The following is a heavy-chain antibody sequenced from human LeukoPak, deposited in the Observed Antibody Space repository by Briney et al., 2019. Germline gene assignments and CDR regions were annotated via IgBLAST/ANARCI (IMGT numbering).Heavy chain of an antibody. J-gene: IGHJ3*02. D-gene: IGHD6-13*01. Sequence: SVKVSCKASGYTFTSYGISWVRQAPGQGLEWMGGIIPIFGTANYAQKFQGRVTITADKSTSTAYMELSSLRSEDTAVYYCAGSSRRHAFDIWGQGTMVTVSS. CDR1: GYTFTSYG. V-gene: IGHV1-69*06. CDR2: IIPIFGTA. CDR3: AGSSRRHAFDI.